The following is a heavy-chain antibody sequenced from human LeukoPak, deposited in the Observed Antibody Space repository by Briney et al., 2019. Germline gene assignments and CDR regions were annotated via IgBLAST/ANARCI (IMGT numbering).Heavy chain of an antibody. CDR3: ARFYYYDSSGTHSFYYFDY. V-gene: IGHV4-61*02. Sequence: SETLSLTCTVSGGSISSGSYYWSWIRQPAGKGLEWIGRIYTSGSTNYNPSLKSRVTISVDTSKNQFSLKLSSVTAADTAVYYCARFYYYDSSGTHSFYYFDYWGQGTLVTVSS. CDR1: GGSISSGSYY. CDR2: IYTSGST. J-gene: IGHJ4*02. D-gene: IGHD3-22*01.